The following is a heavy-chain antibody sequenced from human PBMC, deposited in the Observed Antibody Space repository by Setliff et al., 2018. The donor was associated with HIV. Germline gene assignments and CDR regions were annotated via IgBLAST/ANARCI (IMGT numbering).Heavy chain of an antibody. CDR3: ARGVLYGLFEN. D-gene: IGHD3-16*01. Sequence: SVKVSCKASGNTLRNNVINWVRQAPGQGLEWMGSIIPALGEPHYAKRFQGRLTITTDESTTTGYMELNSLTYEDTAAYYCARGVLYGLFENWGPGTLVTVSS. CDR2: IIPALGEP. V-gene: IGHV1-69*11. CDR1: GNTLRNNV. J-gene: IGHJ4*02.